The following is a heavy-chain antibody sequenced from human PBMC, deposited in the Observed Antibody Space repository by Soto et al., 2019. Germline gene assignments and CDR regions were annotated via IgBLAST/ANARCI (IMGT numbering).Heavy chain of an antibody. CDR3: ARRHSSSWYGLDY. D-gene: IGHD6-13*01. CDR1: GYSISSGYY. CDR2: IYHSGST. J-gene: IGHJ4*02. V-gene: IGHV4-38-2*01. Sequence: PSETLSLTCAVSGYSISSGYYWGWIRQPPGKGLEWIGSIYHSGSTYYNPSLKSRVSISVDTSKNQFSLRLSSVTAADTAMYYCARRHSSSWYGLDYWGQGTLVTVSS.